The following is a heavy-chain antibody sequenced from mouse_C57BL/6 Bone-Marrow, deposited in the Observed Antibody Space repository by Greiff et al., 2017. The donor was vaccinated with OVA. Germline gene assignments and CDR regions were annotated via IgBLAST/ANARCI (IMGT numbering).Heavy chain of an antibody. D-gene: IGHD1-1*01. Sequence: QVQLQQSDAELVKPGASVKISCKVSGYTFTDHTIHWMKQRPEQGLEWIGYIYPRDGSTKYNEKFKGKATLTADKSSSTAYMLLNSLTSEDSAVYFCARVYYYGSSFSWFADWGQGTLVTVSA. J-gene: IGHJ3*01. CDR3: ARVYYYGSSFSWFAD. V-gene: IGHV1-78*01. CDR1: GYTFTDHT. CDR2: IYPRDGST.